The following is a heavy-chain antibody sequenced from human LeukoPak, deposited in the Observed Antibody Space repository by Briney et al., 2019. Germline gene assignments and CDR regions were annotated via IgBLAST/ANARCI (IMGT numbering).Heavy chain of an antibody. Sequence: SVKVSCKASGYRFTSYGISWVRQAPGQGLEWMGRIIPILGIANYAQKFQGRVTITADKSTSTAYMELSSLRSEDTAVYYCARDLSRSGQWLVIDYWGQGTLVTVSS. CDR3: ARDLSRSGQWLVIDY. J-gene: IGHJ4*02. D-gene: IGHD6-19*01. V-gene: IGHV1-69*04. CDR1: GYRFTSYG. CDR2: IIPILGIA.